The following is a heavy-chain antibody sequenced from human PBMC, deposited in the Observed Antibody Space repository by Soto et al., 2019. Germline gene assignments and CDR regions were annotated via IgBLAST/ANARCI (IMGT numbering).Heavy chain of an antibody. CDR3: ARGRWSSSWSDNSLFDY. CDR1: GGSFSGYY. Sequence: PSETLSLTCAVYGGSFSGYYWSWIRQPPGKGLEWIGEINHSGSTNYNPSLKSRVTISVDTSKNQFSLKLSSVTAADTAVYYCARGRWSSSWSDNSLFDYWGQGTLVTVSS. V-gene: IGHV4-34*01. J-gene: IGHJ4*02. D-gene: IGHD6-13*01. CDR2: INHSGST.